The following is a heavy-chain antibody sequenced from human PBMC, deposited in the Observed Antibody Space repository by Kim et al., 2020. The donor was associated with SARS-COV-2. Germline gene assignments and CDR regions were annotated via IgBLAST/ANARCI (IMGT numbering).Heavy chain of an antibody. J-gene: IGHJ6*02. CDR3: ARQKLPPTFEHTRYGMDV. CDR1: GYTFTGYY. Sequence: ASVKVSCKASGYTFTGYYMHWVRQAPGQGLEWMGRINPNSGGTNYAQKFQGRVTMTRDTSISTAYMELSRLRSDDTAVYYCARQKLPPTFEHTRYGMDVWGQGTTVTVSS. D-gene: IGHD2-21*01. CDR2: INPNSGGT. V-gene: IGHV1-2*06.